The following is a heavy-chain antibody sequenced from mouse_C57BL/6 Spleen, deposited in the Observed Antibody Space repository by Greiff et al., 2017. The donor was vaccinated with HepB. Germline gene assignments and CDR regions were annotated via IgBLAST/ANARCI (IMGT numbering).Heavy chain of an antibody. V-gene: IGHV5-4*03. CDR1: GFTFSSYA. D-gene: IGHD2-4*01. J-gene: IGHJ3*01. CDR2: ISDGGSYN. Sequence: DVMLVESGGGLVKPGGSLKLSCAASGFTFSSYAMSWVRQTPEKRLEWVATISDGGSYNDYPDNVKGRFTISRDNAKNNLYLQMSHLKSEDTAMYYCARAPYDYDVPFAYWGQGTLVTVSA. CDR3: ARAPYDYDVPFAY.